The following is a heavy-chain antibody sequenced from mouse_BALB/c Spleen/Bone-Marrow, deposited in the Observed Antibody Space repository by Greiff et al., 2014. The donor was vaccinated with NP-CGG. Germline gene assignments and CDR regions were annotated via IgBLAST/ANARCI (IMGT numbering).Heavy chain of an antibody. V-gene: IGHV2-9*02. Sequence: VKLMESGPGLVAPSQSLSITCTVSGFSLTSYGVHWVRQPPGKGLEWLGVIWAGGSTNYNSALMSRLSISKDNSKSQVFLKMNSLQTDDTAMYYCAREGDYYGSSDYWGQGTTLTVPS. D-gene: IGHD1-1*01. J-gene: IGHJ2*01. CDR1: GFSLTSYG. CDR2: IWAGGST. CDR3: AREGDYYGSSDY.